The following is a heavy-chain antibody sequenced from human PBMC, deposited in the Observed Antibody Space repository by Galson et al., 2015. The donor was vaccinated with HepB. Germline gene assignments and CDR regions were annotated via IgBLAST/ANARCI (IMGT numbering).Heavy chain of an antibody. CDR2: IKQDGSEK. CDR1: GFTFSSYW. CDR3: ARDPYYYDSSGYYHDY. Sequence: SLRLSCAASGFTFSSYWMSWVRQAPGKGLEWVANIKQDGSEKYYVDSVKGRFTISRDNAKNSLYLQMNSLRAEDTAVYYCARDPYYYDSSGYYHDYWGQGTLVTVSS. J-gene: IGHJ4*02. V-gene: IGHV3-7*03. D-gene: IGHD3-22*01.